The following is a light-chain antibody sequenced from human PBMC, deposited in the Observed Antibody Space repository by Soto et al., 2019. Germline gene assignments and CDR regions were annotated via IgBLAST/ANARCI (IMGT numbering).Light chain of an antibody. CDR3: QQSYTTPLT. CDR1: QTIRDY. J-gene: IGKJ4*01. CDR2: AAS. Sequence: DIHMTQSPASLSASLEDTVTFPCRASQTIRDYLNWYQRKPGKAPNLLISAASTLQSGVPSRFSGSGSGTDFTLTINSLQPEDFATYYCQQSYTTPLTFGGGTKVDIK. V-gene: IGKV1-39*01.